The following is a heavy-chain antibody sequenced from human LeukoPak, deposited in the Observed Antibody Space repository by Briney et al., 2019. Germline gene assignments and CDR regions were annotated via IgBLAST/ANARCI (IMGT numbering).Heavy chain of an antibody. CDR2: IWNDGSKK. Sequence: GGSLRLSCAASGFTFSTYGMYWVRQAPGKGLEWAALIWNDGSKKYYADSVKGRFTISRDCSKSTLYLQMTSLRAEDTAVYYCAKGAFLTGYSEYFDPWGQGVLVTVSS. V-gene: IGHV3-33*06. D-gene: IGHD3-9*01. CDR1: GFTFSTYG. J-gene: IGHJ4*02. CDR3: AKGAFLTGYSEYFDP.